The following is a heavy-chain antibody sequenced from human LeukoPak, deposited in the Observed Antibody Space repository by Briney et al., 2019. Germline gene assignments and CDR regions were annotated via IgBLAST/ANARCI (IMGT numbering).Heavy chain of an antibody. V-gene: IGHV3-30*18. J-gene: IGHJ4*02. Sequence: GRSLRLSCAASRFSFRSYDMHWVRQTPGKGLEWVAVVSYDGINTYYTDSVKGRFTISRDNSKNTLYLQMNSLRPEDTAVYYCAKDGRLGGSSWFTLYFDSWGQGTLVTVSS. CDR3: AKDGRLGGSSWFTLYFDS. D-gene: IGHD6-13*01. CDR2: VSYDGINT. CDR1: RFSFRSYD.